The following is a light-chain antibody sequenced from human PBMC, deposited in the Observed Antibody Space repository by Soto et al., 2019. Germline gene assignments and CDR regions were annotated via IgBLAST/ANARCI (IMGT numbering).Light chain of an antibody. J-gene: IGLJ3*02. Sequence: QSALTQPASVSGSPGQSITIFCTGTSSDVGGYDYVSWYQQHPDKAPKLMIYEVTNRPSGVSNRFSGSKSGNTASLTISGLLAEDEADYYCQSYDSSLINSVFGGGTKLTVL. CDR3: QSYDSSLINSV. V-gene: IGLV2-14*01. CDR2: EVT. CDR1: SSDVGGYDY.